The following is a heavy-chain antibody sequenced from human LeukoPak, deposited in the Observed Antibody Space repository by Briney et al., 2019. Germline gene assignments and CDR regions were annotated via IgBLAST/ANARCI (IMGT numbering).Heavy chain of an antibody. D-gene: IGHD3-10*01. V-gene: IGHV3-21*01. CDR2: ISSSSSYI. CDR3: ASRYGSGYYYMDV. Sequence: GGSLRLSCAASGFTFSSYSMNWVRQAPGKGLEWVSPISSSSSYIYYADSVKGRFTISRDNAKNSLYLQMNSLRAEDTAVYYCASRYGSGYYYMDVWGKGTTVTVSS. CDR1: GFTFSSYS. J-gene: IGHJ6*03.